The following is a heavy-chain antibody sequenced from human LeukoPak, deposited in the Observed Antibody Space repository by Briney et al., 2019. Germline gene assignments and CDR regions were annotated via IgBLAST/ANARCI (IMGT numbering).Heavy chain of an antibody. CDR3: ARGGSSWYYFDY. V-gene: IGHV1-2*06. J-gene: IGHJ4*02. Sequence: ASVKVSCKASGYTFTGYYMHWVRQAPGQGLDWMGRINPNSGGTNYAQKFQGRVTMTRDTSVSTAYMELSRLRSDDTAVYYCARGGSSWYYFDYWGQGTLVTVSS. D-gene: IGHD6-13*01. CDR2: INPNSGGT. CDR1: GYTFTGYY.